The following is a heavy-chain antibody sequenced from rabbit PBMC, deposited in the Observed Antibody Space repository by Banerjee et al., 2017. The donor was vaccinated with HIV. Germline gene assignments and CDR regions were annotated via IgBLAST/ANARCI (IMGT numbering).Heavy chain of an antibody. CDR2: ISGGSSGDT. V-gene: IGHV1S45*01. CDR1: GFSFSSSYW. D-gene: IGHD6-1*01. J-gene: IGHJ4*01. Sequence: QEQLEESGGDLVKPEGSLTLTCTASGFSFSSSYWIFWVRQAPGKGLQWIGFISGGSSGDTFYASWAKGRFTISKTSSTTVTLQMTSLTAADTATYFCARGGYVYPNLWGPGTLVTVS. CDR3: ARGGYVYPNL.